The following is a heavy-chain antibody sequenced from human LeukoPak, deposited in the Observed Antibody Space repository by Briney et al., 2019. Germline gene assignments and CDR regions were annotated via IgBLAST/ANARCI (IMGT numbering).Heavy chain of an antibody. V-gene: IGHV5-51*01. CDR3: ATNSGSYWGGVDY. J-gene: IGHJ4*02. CDR2: IYPGDSDT. Sequence: GESLKISCKGSGYSFTSYWIGWVRQMPGKGLEWMGTIYPGDSDTRYSPSFQGQVTISADKSISTAYLQWSSLKAPDTAMYYCATNSGSYWGGVDYWGQGTLVTVSS. CDR1: GYSFTSYW. D-gene: IGHD1-26*01.